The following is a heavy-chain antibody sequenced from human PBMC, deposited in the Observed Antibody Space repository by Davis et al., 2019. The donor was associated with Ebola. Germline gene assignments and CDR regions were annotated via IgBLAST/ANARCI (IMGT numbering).Heavy chain of an antibody. J-gene: IGHJ5*02. CDR2: ISPDGSDK. CDR3: AKGDRVDP. Sequence: SLKISCAASGFTFSSYAMSWVRQAPGKGMEWVAVISPDGSDKNYADSVKGRFTISRDNSKSTLYLQMNSLRAEDTAVYYCAKGDRVDPWGQGTLVTVSS. V-gene: IGHV3-30*18. CDR1: GFTFSSYA.